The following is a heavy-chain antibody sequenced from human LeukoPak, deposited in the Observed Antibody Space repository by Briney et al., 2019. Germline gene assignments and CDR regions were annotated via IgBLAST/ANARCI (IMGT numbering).Heavy chain of an antibody. V-gene: IGHV3-21*01. J-gene: IGHJ4*02. Sequence: GGSLRLSCAASGFTFSSYSMNWVRQAPGRGLEWVSSISSSSSYIYYADSVKGRFTISRDNAKNSLYLLMNSLRAEDTAVYYCARDPRHYYDSSGYYLKNYYFDYWGQGTLVTVSS. CDR3: ARDPRHYYDSSGYYLKNYYFDY. D-gene: IGHD3-22*01. CDR1: GFTFSSYS. CDR2: ISSSSSYI.